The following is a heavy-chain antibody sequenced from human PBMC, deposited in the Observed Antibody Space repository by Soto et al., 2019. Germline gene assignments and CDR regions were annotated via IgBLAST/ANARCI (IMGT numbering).Heavy chain of an antibody. CDR3: ARRLGAAGDYFYGLDV. J-gene: IGHJ6*02. CDR2: ISPNSGRT. CDR1: GYTFTEYY. Sequence: QEQLVQSGAEVKKPGASVKVSCKASGYTFTEYYIHWVRQVPGRGLEWMGWISPNSGRTKSAQKFQGWVTMTEDTSTATVYMELNGLKSDDTAIYFCARRLGAAGDYFYGLDVWGQGTAVIVSS. V-gene: IGHV1-2*04. D-gene: IGHD6-25*01.